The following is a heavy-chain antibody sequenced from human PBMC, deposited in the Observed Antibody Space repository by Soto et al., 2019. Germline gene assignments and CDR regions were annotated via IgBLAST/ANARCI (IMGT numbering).Heavy chain of an antibody. CDR2: MYYSGYT. Sequence: QVQLQESGPGLVRPSETLSLTCIVSGGSVSTSTHHWSWIRQPPGKGLEWIGYMYYSGYTNYNPSLKGRITISMDRSRNLFSLSLNSVTAADTAVYYCVPEYYHTIDYHKIDWGQGTLVTVSS. CDR1: GGSVSTSTHH. V-gene: IGHV4-61*01. J-gene: IGHJ4*02. CDR3: VPEYYHTIDYHKID. D-gene: IGHD3-22*01.